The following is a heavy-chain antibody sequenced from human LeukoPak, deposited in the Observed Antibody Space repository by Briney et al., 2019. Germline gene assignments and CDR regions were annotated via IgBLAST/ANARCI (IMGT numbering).Heavy chain of an antibody. CDR3: ARTYYDFWSGYYSTRFDY. Sequence: SETLSLTCGVSGYSIRTGYYWGWVRQPPGQGLEWIGSVYHSGSTYYNPSLKSRVTISVDTSKNQLSLKLSSVTAADTAVYYCARTYYDFWSGYYSTRFDYWGQGTLVTVSS. V-gene: IGHV4-38-2*01. CDR1: GYSIRTGYY. D-gene: IGHD3-3*01. CDR2: VYHSGST. J-gene: IGHJ4*02.